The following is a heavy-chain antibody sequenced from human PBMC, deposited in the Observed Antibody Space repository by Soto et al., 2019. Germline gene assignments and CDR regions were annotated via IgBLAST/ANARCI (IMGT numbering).Heavy chain of an antibody. CDR1: GFTFSSYS. V-gene: IGHV3-21*01. Sequence: EVQLVESGGGLVKPGGSLRLSCAASGFTFSSYSMNWVRQAPGKGLEWVSSISSSSSHIYYADSVKGRFTISRDNAKNSLYLQMNSLRAEDTAVYYCARDVTSSTYYYLSPGGFDPWGQGTLVTVSS. J-gene: IGHJ5*02. D-gene: IGHD3-22*01. CDR3: ARDVTSSTYYYLSPGGFDP. CDR2: ISSSSSHI.